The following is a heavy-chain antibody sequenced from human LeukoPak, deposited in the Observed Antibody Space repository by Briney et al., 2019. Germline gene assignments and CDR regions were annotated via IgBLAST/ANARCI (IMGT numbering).Heavy chain of an antibody. CDR2: IYYSGST. Sequence: SETLSLTCTVSGGSISSYYWSWIRQPPGKGLEWIGYIYYSGSTNYNPSLKSRVTISVDTSKNQFSLKLSSVTAADTAVYYCASEGSYGDYYFDYWGQGTLVTVSS. CDR1: GGSISSYY. D-gene: IGHD4-17*01. CDR3: ASEGSYGDYYFDY. J-gene: IGHJ4*02. V-gene: IGHV4-59*08.